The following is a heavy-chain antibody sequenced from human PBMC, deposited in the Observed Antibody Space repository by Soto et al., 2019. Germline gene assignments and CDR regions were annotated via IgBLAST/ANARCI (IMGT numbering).Heavy chain of an antibody. D-gene: IGHD6-6*01. V-gene: IGHV3-21*01. CDR2: ISSSSSYI. CDR3: ARDRVAARPYYYYGMDV. Sequence: EVQLVESGGGLVKPGGSLRLSCAASGFTFSSYSMNWVRQAPGKGLEWVSSISSSSSYIYYADSVKGRFTISRDNAKNSLDLQMNSLRAEDTAVYYCARDRVAARPYYYYGMDVWGQGTTVTVSS. J-gene: IGHJ6*02. CDR1: GFTFSSYS.